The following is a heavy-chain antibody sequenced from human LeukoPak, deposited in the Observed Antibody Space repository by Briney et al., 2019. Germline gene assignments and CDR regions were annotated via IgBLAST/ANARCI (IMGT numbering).Heavy chain of an antibody. D-gene: IGHD6-19*01. V-gene: IGHV4-59*01. CDR1: GGSISSYY. Sequence: PSETLSLTCTVSGGSISSYYWSWIRQPPGKGLEWIGYIYYSGSTNYNPSLKSRVTIPVDTSKHQFSLKLSSVTAADTAVYYCARDLGYSSGRGFDYWGQGTLVTVSS. J-gene: IGHJ4*02. CDR3: ARDLGYSSGRGFDY. CDR2: IYYSGST.